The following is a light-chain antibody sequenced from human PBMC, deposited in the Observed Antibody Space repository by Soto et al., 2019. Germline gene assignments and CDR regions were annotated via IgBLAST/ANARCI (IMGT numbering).Light chain of an antibody. V-gene: IGKV3-11*01. Sequence: EVVLTQFPATLSLSPGERATLSCRASPSVTNFLAWYQQKPGQAPRLLIYGAFNRATGIPARFSGSGSGTDFTLTISSLEPEDFAVYYCQQRNIWPPVTFGQGTRLEIK. J-gene: IGKJ5*01. CDR1: PSVTNF. CDR3: QQRNIWPPVT. CDR2: GAF.